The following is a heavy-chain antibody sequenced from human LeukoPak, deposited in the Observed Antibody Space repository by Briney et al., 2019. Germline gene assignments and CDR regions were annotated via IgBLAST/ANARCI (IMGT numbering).Heavy chain of an antibody. V-gene: IGHV3-48*01. CDR3: XXXXLXXFWNXXXXPYMDV. Sequence: GGSLRLSCAASGFNFRAYRMTWVRQAPRKGLEWISFIXXTGGTKYYADSVXGRFTISRDNAENSLYLQMNSLRAEDTAVYFCXXXXLXXFWNXXXXPYMDVWGKGTTVIVSS. J-gene: IGHJ6*03. CDR1: GFNFRAYR. CDR2: IXXTGGTK. D-gene: IGHD3-3*01.